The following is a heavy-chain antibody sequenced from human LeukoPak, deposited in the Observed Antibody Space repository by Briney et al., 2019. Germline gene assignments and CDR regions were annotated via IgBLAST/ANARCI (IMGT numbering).Heavy chain of an antibody. Sequence: SETLSLTCTVSGGSISSYYWSWIRQPAGKGLEWIGYIYYSGSTYYNPSLKSRVTISVDTSKNQFSLKLSSVTAADTAVYYCARDPGTSFDYWGQGTLVTVSS. J-gene: IGHJ4*02. CDR1: GGSISSYY. D-gene: IGHD5-24*01. CDR3: ARDPGTSFDY. V-gene: IGHV4-59*06. CDR2: IYYSGST.